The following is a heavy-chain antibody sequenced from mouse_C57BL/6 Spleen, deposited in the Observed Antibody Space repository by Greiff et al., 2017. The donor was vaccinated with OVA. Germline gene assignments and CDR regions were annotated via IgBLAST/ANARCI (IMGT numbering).Heavy chain of an antibody. Sequence: VQLKESGPELVKPGASVKISCKASGYSFTGYYMNWVKQSPEKSLEWIGEINPSTGGTTYNQKFKAKATLTVDKSSSTAYMQLKSLTSEDSAVYYCARSGHYYGSSYEGYFDVWGTGTTVTVSS. CDR1: GYSFTGYY. J-gene: IGHJ1*03. CDR3: ARSGHYYGSSYEGYFDV. D-gene: IGHD1-1*01. V-gene: IGHV1-42*01. CDR2: INPSTGGT.